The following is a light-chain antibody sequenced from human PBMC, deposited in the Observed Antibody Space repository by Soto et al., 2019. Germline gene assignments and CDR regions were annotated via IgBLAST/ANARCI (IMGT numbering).Light chain of an antibody. V-gene: IGLV2-23*02. CDR1: SSDVGGYNR. CDR3: CSYAGSRV. CDR2: EVD. J-gene: IGLJ3*02. Sequence: QSALTQPASVSGSPGQSITISCTGTSSDVGGYNRVSWYQHHPGKAPKLIISEVDNRPSGISDRFSGSKSGNTASLTISGLQAEDEADYYCCSYAGSRVFGGGTKVTVL.